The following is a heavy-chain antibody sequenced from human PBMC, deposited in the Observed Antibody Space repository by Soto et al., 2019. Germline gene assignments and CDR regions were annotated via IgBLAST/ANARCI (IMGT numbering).Heavy chain of an antibody. CDR1: GFAFANYE. CDR2: INGGGDVK. Sequence: LGLSCAASGFAFANYEMHWVRQAPGKGLDWVAYINGGGDVKYYADSVEGRFTISRDNAKNALFLQMDNLRAEDTAIYYCARLSGDGFWKSYSPYNLFESWGQGALVTVSS. D-gene: IGHD3-3*01. V-gene: IGHV3-48*03. J-gene: IGHJ5*01. CDR3: ARLSGDGFWKSYSPYNLFES.